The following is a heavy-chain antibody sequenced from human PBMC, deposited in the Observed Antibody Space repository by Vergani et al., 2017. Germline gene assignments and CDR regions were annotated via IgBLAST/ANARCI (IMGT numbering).Heavy chain of an antibody. J-gene: IGHJ4*02. CDR1: GFTFSACP. V-gene: IGHV3-23*01. CDR3: ARLSYDTTPYLQGGYDC. D-gene: IGHD3-22*01. CDR2: ISARYPST. Sequence: EVQLLQSGGGVIQPGGSVRLSCAASGFTFSACPMTWVRQAPWKELEWVSAISARYPSTYYADSVKGRFTISRDNSKNMLYLQMNSLRAEDTAVYYCARLSYDTTPYLQGGYDCWGQGTLVSVSS.